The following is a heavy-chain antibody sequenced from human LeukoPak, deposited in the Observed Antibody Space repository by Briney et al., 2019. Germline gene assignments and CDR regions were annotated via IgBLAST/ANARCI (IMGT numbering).Heavy chain of an antibody. CDR1: GYIFTSYF. CDR3: ARDSRGSGTITIDY. Sequence: GASVKVSCKASGYIFTSYFMRWVRQAPGQGLEWMGIINPSGGSTTYAQKFQGRVTMTRDTSTRTVYMELSSLRSEDTAVYYCARDSRGSGTITIDYWGQGTLVTVSS. D-gene: IGHD3-10*01. CDR2: INPSGGST. V-gene: IGHV1-46*01. J-gene: IGHJ4*02.